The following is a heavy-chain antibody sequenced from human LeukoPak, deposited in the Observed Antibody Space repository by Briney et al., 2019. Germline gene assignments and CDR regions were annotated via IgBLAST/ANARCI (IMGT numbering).Heavy chain of an antibody. CDR3: ARLLKLRFLEWFRARHYYYYMDV. J-gene: IGHJ6*03. CDR1: GYSFTSYW. Sequence: GESLKISCKGSGYSFTSYWIGWVRQMPGKGLEWMGIIYPGDSDTRYSLSFQGQVTISADKSISTAYLQWSSLKASDTAMYYCARLLKLRFLEWFRARHYYYYMDVWGKGTTVTVSS. D-gene: IGHD3-3*01. V-gene: IGHV5-51*01. CDR2: IYPGDSDT.